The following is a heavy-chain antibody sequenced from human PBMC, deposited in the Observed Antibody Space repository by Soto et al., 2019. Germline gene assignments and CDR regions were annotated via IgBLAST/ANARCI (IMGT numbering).Heavy chain of an antibody. CDR1: GGSISSYY. J-gene: IGHJ4*02. CDR3: ARLAAPYCSSTSCYPLALFDY. V-gene: IGHV4-59*08. CDR2: IYYSGST. Sequence: SETLSLTCTVSGGSISSYYWSWIRQPPGKGLEWIGYIYYSGSTNYNPSLKSRVTISVDTSKNQFSLKLSSVTAADTAVYYCARLAAPYCSSTSCYPLALFDYWGQGTLVTVSS. D-gene: IGHD2-2*01.